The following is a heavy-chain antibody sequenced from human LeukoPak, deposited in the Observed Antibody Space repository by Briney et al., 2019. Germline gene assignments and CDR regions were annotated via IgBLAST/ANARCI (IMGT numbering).Heavy chain of an antibody. D-gene: IGHD3-10*01. Sequence: GGSLRLSCAASGFTFSSYAMSWVRQAPGKGLEWVSAISGSGGSTYYADSVKGRFTISRDNPKNTLYLQMNSLRAEDTAVYYCAKDYYPHRYFDYWGQGTLVTVSS. J-gene: IGHJ4*02. CDR2: ISGSGGST. V-gene: IGHV3-23*01. CDR1: GFTFSSYA. CDR3: AKDYYPHRYFDY.